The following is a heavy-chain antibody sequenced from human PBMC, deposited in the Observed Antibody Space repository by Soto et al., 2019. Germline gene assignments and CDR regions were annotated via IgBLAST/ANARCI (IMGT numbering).Heavy chain of an antibody. CDR2: ISYDGSSS. V-gene: IGHV3-30-3*01. CDR3: VSELGSRNFDC. CDR1: GFTFRNYA. D-gene: IGHD1-26*01. J-gene: IGHJ4*02. Sequence: QVQLVESGGGVVQPGGSLRLSCATSGFTFRNYAMHWVRQAPAKGLEWVAVISYDGSSSLYTDSVKGRFTVSRDNSKHMGYLQMNSLTAEDTAVYYCVSELGSRNFDCWGQGTLVAVSS.